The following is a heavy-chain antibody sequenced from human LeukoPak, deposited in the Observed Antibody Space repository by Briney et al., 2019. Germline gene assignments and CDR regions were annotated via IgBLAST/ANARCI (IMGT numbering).Heavy chain of an antibody. CDR3: ARDDWAYYGSGSYYLSGYYYMDV. CDR1: GFTFSSYG. D-gene: IGHD3-10*01. Sequence: GGSLRLSCAASGFTFSSYGMSWVRQAPGKGLEWVSAISGSGGSTYYADSVKGRFTISRDNSKNTLYLQMNSLRAEDTAVYYCARDDWAYYGSGSYYLSGYYYMDVWGKGTTVTISS. J-gene: IGHJ6*03. CDR2: ISGSGGST. V-gene: IGHV3-23*01.